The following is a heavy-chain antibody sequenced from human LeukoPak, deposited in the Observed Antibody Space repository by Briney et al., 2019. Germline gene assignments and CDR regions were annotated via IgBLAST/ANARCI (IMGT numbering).Heavy chain of an antibody. V-gene: IGHV3-23*01. CDR2: ISGRGGNT. D-gene: IGHD3-22*01. Sequence: GGSLRLSCAASGFTFSSYIMNWVRQAPGKGLEWVSAISGRGGNTYYADSVKGRFTISRDNRKNTLYLQINSLRAEDTAVYYCAKDGNYYDSSGYYHLAHFDYWGQGTLVTVSS. J-gene: IGHJ4*02. CDR3: AKDGNYYDSSGYYHLAHFDY. CDR1: GFTFSSYI.